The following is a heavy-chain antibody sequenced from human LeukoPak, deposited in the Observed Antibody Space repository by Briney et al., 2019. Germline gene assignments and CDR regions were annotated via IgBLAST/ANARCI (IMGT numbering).Heavy chain of an antibody. D-gene: IGHD4-17*01. V-gene: IGHV3-30*18. CDR3: AKGRLTTEYAFDI. J-gene: IGHJ3*02. CDR2: ISYDGSNK. Sequence: GGSLRLSCAASGFTFSSYGMHWVRQAPGKGLEWVAVISYDGSNKYYADSVKGRFTISRDNSKNTLYLQMNSLRAEDTAVYYCAKGRLTTEYAFDIWGQGTMVTVSS. CDR1: GFTFSSYG.